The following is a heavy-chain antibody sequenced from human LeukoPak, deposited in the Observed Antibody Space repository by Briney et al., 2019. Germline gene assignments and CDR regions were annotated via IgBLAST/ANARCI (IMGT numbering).Heavy chain of an antibody. Sequence: GGSLRLSCAASGFTFSSYWMSWVRQAPGKGLEWVANIKQDGSEKYYVDSVKGRFTISRDNARNSLYLQMNSLRAEDTAVYYWARDSYDSSGYYYDYWGQGTLVTVSS. CDR3: ARDSYDSSGYYYDY. CDR1: GFTFSSYW. V-gene: IGHV3-7*03. J-gene: IGHJ4*02. D-gene: IGHD3-22*01. CDR2: IKQDGSEK.